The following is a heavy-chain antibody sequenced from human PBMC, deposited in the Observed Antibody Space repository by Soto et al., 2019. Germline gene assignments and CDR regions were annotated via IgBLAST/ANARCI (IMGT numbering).Heavy chain of an antibody. CDR3: AKADGQQWLLPHLES. CDR2: ISCCGGTT. J-gene: IGHJ5*01. D-gene: IGHD6-19*01. Sequence: EVRLLGSGGGMVQPGGSLRLSCEASGFTFRSSAMGWVRQAPGKGLEWVSGISCCGGTTSYAESVRGRFIISRDDSQNTLYLQMNSLRGEDTARYYCAKADGQQWLLPHLESWGQGDLVTVSS. CDR1: GFTFRSSA. V-gene: IGHV3-23*01.